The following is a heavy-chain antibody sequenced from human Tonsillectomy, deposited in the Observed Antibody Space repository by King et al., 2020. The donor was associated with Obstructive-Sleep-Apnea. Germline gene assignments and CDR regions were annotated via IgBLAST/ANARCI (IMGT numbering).Heavy chain of an antibody. Sequence: VQLQESGPGLVKPSQTLSLTCTVSGVSISSGAHYWSWIRQHPGKGLEWIGCIYYSGSTYYNPSLKSRVTISVDRSKNHFSLRLSSVTAADTAVYYCARDQALGWFDPWGQGILVTVSS. V-gene: IGHV4-31*03. CDR2: IYYSGST. J-gene: IGHJ5*02. CDR1: GVSISSGAHY. CDR3: ARDQALGWFDP.